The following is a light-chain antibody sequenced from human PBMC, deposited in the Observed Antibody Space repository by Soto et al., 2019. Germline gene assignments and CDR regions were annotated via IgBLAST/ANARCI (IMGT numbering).Light chain of an antibody. V-gene: IGKV3-20*01. CDR3: QQYGSSPLLT. CDR1: QSVSSSY. J-gene: IGKJ4*01. Sequence: DIVLTQSPGTLSLSPGERATLSGRASQSVSSSYLAWYQQKPGQAPRLLIYGASSRATGIPDRFSGSGSGTNFTLTISRLEPEDFAVYYCQQYGSSPLLTFGGGTKVEIK. CDR2: GAS.